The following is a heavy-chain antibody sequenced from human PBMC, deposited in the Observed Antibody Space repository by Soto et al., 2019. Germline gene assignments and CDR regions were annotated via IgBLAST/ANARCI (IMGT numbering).Heavy chain of an antibody. J-gene: IGHJ5*02. CDR3: ARDHPSAYCGADCYSFIDP. V-gene: IGHV3-30-3*01. Sequence: GGSLRLSCAASGFTFSSYAMHWVRQAPGKGLEGVASRLHDGSNKYYADSVNGRFTISKDNSKNRLYLHMNSLRAEDAALYYCARDHPSAYCGADCYSFIDPWGQGTMVTVSS. D-gene: IGHD2-21*02. CDR2: RLHDGSNK. CDR1: GFTFSSYA.